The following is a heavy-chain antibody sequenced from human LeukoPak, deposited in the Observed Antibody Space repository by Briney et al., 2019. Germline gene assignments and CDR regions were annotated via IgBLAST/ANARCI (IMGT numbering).Heavy chain of an antibody. V-gene: IGHV3-48*03. J-gene: IGHJ4*02. CDR1: GFTFSSYA. CDR2: ISSSGSTI. CDR3: ARGGEYGDYPDY. D-gene: IGHD4-17*01. Sequence: GGSLRLSCAASGFTFSSYAMNWVRQAPGKGLEWVSYISSSGSTIYYADSVKGRFTISRDNAKNSLYLQMNSLRAEDMAVYYCARGGEYGDYPDYWGQGTLVTVSS.